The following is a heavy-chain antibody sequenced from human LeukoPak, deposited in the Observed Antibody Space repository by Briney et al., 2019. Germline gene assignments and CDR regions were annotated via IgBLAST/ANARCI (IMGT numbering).Heavy chain of an antibody. J-gene: IGHJ5*02. V-gene: IGHV4-59*01. D-gene: IGHD6-6*01. CDR3: ARAGGGRPFDP. CDR1: DGSISGYY. CDR2: IYYSGSP. Sequence: PSGTLSLTCTVSDGSISGYYWSWIRQPPGKGLEYIGNIYYSGSPNYSPSLKSRVTISVDTSKNQFSLRLSSVTAADTAIYYCARAGGGRPFDPWGQGTLVTVSS.